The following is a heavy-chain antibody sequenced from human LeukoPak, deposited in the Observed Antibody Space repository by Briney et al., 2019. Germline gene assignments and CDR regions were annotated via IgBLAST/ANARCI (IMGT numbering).Heavy chain of an antibody. D-gene: IGHD6-13*01. CDR1: GFTFDDYA. CDR3: AKDMVAAAGTSFDY. V-gene: IGHV3-9*01. CDR2: ISWNSGSI. J-gene: IGHJ4*02. Sequence: GRSLRLSCAASGFTFDDYAMHWVRQAPGKGLEWVSGISWNSGSISYADSVKGRFTISRDNAKNSLYLQMNSLRAEDTALYYCAKDMVAAAGTSFDYWGQGTLVTVSS.